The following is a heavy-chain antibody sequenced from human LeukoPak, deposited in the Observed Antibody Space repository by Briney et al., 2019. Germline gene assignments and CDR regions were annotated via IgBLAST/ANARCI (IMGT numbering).Heavy chain of an antibody. J-gene: IGHJ4*02. Sequence: GGSLRLSCAASGFTFNTYSMNWVRQAPGRGLEWVSSISSTGIYIYYADSLKGRFTISRDNAKNSLYLDMNSLRVEDTAVYYCARAAAGLDYWGQGTLVTVSS. V-gene: IGHV3-21*01. CDR2: ISSTGIYI. CDR3: ARAAAGLDY. D-gene: IGHD6-13*01. CDR1: GFTFNTYS.